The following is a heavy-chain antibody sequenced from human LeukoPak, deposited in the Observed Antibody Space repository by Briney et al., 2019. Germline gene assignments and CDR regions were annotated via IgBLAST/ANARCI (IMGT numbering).Heavy chain of an antibody. J-gene: IGHJ2*01. D-gene: IGHD2-21*02. CDR2: IYYSGST. CDR3: ARDAYCGGDCYSSSPTGNFDL. CDR1: GGSISSSSYY. V-gene: IGHV4-39*07. Sequence: PSETLSLTCTVSGGSISSSSYYWGWIRQPPGKGLEWIGSIYYSGSTYYNPSLKSRVTISVDTSKNQFSLKLSSVTAADTAVYYCARDAYCGGDCYSSSPTGNFDLWGRGTLVTVSS.